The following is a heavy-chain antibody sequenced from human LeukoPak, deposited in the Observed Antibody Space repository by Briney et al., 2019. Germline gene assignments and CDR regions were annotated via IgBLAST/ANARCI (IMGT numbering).Heavy chain of an antibody. CDR2: ISSSGSTI. V-gene: IGHV3-11*01. J-gene: IGHJ6*03. CDR1: GFTFSDYY. D-gene: IGHD3-10*01. CDR3: ARGRREGYYGSGSSTYYYYMDV. Sequence: GGSLRLSCAASGFTFSDYYMSWIRQAPGKGLEWVSYISSSGSTIYYVDSVKGRFTISRDNAKNSLYLQMNSLRAEDTAVYYCARGRREGYYGSGSSTYYYYMDVWGKGTTVTISS.